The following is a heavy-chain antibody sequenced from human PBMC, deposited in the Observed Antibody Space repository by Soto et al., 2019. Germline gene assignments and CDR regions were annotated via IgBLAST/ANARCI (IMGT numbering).Heavy chain of an antibody. CDR1: GFTFSSYA. Sequence: EVQLLESGGGLVQPGGSLRLSCAASGFTFSSYAMSWVRQAPGKGLEWVSDISGSGGSTYYADSVKGRFTISRDNSKNTLYLQMNRLRAEDTAVYYCAKDLGSTTAFDIWGQGTMVTVSS. J-gene: IGHJ3*02. CDR2: ISGSGGST. V-gene: IGHV3-23*01. D-gene: IGHD7-27*01. CDR3: AKDLGSTTAFDI.